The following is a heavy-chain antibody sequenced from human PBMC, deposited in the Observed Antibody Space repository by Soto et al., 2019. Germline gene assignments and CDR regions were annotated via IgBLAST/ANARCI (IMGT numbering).Heavy chain of an antibody. CDR1: GGTFSSYA. CDR3: ARSPYDPAAMIVENWFDP. J-gene: IGHJ5*02. D-gene: IGHD3-22*01. V-gene: IGHV1-69*13. Sequence: GASVKVSFKASGGTFSSYAISWVRQAPGQGLEWMGGIIPIFGTANYAQKFQGRVTITADESTSTAYMELSSLRSEDTAVYYCARSPYDPAAMIVENWFDPWGQGTLVTVSS. CDR2: IIPIFGTA.